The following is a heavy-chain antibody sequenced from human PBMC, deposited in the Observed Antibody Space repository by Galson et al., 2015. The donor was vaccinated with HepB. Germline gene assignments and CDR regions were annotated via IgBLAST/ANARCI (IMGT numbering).Heavy chain of an antibody. V-gene: IGHV4-39*01. CDR2: IYYTGST. CDR1: GDSITTSSFQ. J-gene: IGHJ4*02. Sequence: ETLSLTCSVSGDSITTSSFQWAWIRQPPGKGLEWIGNIYYTGSTYYNPSLKSRVTISVEMSKNQFSLKLSSVTAADTAVYYCARRGHWGNYFDYWGQGALVTVSS. D-gene: IGHD7-27*01. CDR3: ARRGHWGNYFDY.